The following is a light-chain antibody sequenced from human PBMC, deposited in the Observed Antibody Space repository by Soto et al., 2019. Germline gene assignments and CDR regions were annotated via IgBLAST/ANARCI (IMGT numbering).Light chain of an antibody. CDR1: QSVLYSSNNKNY. V-gene: IGKV4-1*01. Sequence: DIVMTQSPDSLAVSLGERATINCKSSQSVLYSSNNKNYLAWYQQKPGQPPKLLIYWASTRESGVPDRFSGSGSGTDFTLATSSLQAEPVAVYYCQQYYSTPYTFVQVTKLVIK. CDR3: QQYYSTPYT. J-gene: IGKJ2*01. CDR2: WAS.